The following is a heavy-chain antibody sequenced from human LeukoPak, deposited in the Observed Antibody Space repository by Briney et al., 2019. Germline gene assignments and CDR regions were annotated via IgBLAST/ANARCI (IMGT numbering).Heavy chain of an antibody. CDR2: IKQDGSET. J-gene: IGHJ4*02. D-gene: IGHD3-10*01. Sequence: PGGSLRLSCAASGCTFSRYWMSWVRQAPGKGLEWVANIKQDGSETYYVDSVKGRFTISRDNAKNSLYLQMNSLRAEDTAVYYCAREWFGDLLFWGQGTLVTVSS. CDR1: GCTFSRYW. CDR3: AREWFGDLLF. V-gene: IGHV3-7*01.